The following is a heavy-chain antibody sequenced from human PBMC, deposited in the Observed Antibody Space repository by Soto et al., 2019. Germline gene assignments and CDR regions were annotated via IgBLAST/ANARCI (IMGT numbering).Heavy chain of an antibody. J-gene: IGHJ4*02. D-gene: IGHD1-1*01. CDR1: GFTFSSYW. CDR3: ACHDGRATRFDH. V-gene: IGHV3-7*01. CDR2: IKQDGSEK. Sequence: EVQLVESGGGLVQPGGSLRLSCGASGFTFSSYWMNWVRQAPGKGLEWVANIKQDGSEKYYVGSVKGRFTISRDNAENSLYLQMNSLTAEDTAVYYCACHDGRATRFDHWGQGTLVTVSS.